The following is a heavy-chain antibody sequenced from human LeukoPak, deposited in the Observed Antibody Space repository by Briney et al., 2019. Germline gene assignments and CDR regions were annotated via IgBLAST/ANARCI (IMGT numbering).Heavy chain of an antibody. CDR1: GFTFSSYA. D-gene: IGHD6-19*01. CDR2: ISGSGGST. J-gene: IGHJ4*02. CDR3: AKLSSGWYPRLYFDY. Sequence: GGSLRLSCAASGFTFSSYAMSWIRQAPGKGLEWVSAISGSGGSTYYADSVKGWFTISRDNSKNTLYLQMNSLRAEDTAVYYCAKLSSGWYPRLYFDYWGQGTLVTVSS. V-gene: IGHV3-23*01.